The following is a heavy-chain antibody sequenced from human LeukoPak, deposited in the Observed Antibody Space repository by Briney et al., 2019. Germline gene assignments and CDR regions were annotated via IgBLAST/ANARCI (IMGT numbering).Heavy chain of an antibody. D-gene: IGHD3-22*01. CDR2: TSSTGTYV. CDR3: AKEGFFNYDSSGSSLPSGPTDAFDI. V-gene: IGHV3-21*01. Sequence: PVQPLDSPSVTSSTGTYVYYADSLKGRFTISRDNAKNSLYLQMNSLRAEDTAVYYCAKEGFFNYDSSGSSLPSGPTDAFDIWGQGTMVTVSS. J-gene: IGHJ3*02.